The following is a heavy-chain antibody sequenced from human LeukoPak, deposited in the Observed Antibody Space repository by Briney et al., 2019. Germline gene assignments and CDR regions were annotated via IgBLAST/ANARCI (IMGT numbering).Heavy chain of an antibody. CDR3: ARDYYSAYSDSSGYFDY. V-gene: IGHV3-33*01. D-gene: IGHD3-22*01. CDR1: GLTFSNYG. J-gene: IGHJ4*02. CDR2: IWYDGSNR. Sequence: PGKSLRLSCAASGLTFSNYGMHWVRQAPDKGLEWVAVIWYDGSNRFYAESVTGRFTISRDNSKNTLSLRMDNLRAEDTALYYCARDYYSAYSDSSGYFDYWGQGTLVTVSS.